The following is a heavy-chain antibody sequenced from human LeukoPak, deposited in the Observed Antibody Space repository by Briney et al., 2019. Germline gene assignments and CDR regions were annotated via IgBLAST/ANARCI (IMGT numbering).Heavy chain of an antibody. CDR3: ARAIYDYYEFKTGDYTPPWWYFDL. CDR1: GFTFSNYD. D-gene: IGHD3-22*01. J-gene: IGHJ2*01. CDR2: IGTAGDT. Sequence: QAGGSLRLSCAASGFTFSNYDMHWVRQAPGKGLEWVSGIGTAGDTYYTGSVKGRFTISREDVKSSLYLQMSSLRAGDTAVYYCARAIYDYYEFKTGDYTPPWWYFDLWGRGTLVAVSS. V-gene: IGHV3-13*01.